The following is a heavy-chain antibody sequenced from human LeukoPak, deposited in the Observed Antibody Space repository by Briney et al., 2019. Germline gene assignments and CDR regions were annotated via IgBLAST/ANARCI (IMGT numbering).Heavy chain of an antibody. CDR3: ARRPGGFDP. D-gene: IGHD1-14*01. J-gene: IGHJ5*02. V-gene: IGHV4-39*07. CDR1: GGSISSSSYY. Sequence: MTSETLSLTCTVSGGSISSSSYYWGWIRQPPGKGLEWIGSIYYSGSTYYNPSLKSRVTISVDTSKNQFSLKLSSVTAADTAVYYCARRPGGFDPWGQGTLVTVSS. CDR2: IYYSGST.